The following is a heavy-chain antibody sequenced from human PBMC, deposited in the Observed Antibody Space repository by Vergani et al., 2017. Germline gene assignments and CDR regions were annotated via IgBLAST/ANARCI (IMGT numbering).Heavy chain of an antibody. CDR3: AGSTYNWNAGAFDI. CDR1: GGSISSYY. V-gene: IGHV4-59*01. CDR2: MYYSGST. D-gene: IGHD1-20*01. Sequence: QVQLQESGPGLVKPSETLSLTCTVSGGSISSYYWSWMRQPPGTGLEWIVYMYYSGSTKYNPSLESRVTISVDTSKNQFSLGLNSVTAADTAVYCCAGSTYNWNAGAFDIWGQGTMVTVSS. J-gene: IGHJ3*02.